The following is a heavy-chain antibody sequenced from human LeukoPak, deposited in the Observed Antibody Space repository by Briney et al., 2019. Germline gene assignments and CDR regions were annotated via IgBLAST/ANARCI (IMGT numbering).Heavy chain of an antibody. J-gene: IGHJ1*01. Sequence: GGSLRLSCAASGFTFSSYAMGWVRQAPGKGLEWVSAISGSGGSTYYADSVKGRFTISRDNSKNTLYLQMNSLRAEDTAVYYCASSYSSGWYRYFQHWGQGTLVTVSS. CDR1: GFTFSSYA. V-gene: IGHV3-23*01. CDR3: ASSYSSGWYRYFQH. CDR2: ISGSGGST. D-gene: IGHD6-19*01.